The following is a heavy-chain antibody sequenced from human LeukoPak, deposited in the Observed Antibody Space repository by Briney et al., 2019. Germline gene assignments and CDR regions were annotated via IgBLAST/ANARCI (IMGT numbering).Heavy chain of an antibody. CDR1: GGTFSSYA. V-gene: IGHV1-69*04. D-gene: IGHD1-14*01. Sequence: ASVKVSCKASGGTFSSYAISWVRQAPGQGLEWMGRIIPILGIANYAQKFQGRVTITADKSTSTAYMELSGLRFDDTAVYFCARGPRNDPWGQGTLVTVSS. CDR2: IIPILGIA. J-gene: IGHJ5*02. CDR3: ARGPRNDP.